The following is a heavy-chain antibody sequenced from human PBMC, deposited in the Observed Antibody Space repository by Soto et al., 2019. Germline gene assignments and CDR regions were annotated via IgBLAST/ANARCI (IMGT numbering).Heavy chain of an antibody. CDR1: GYSFTSYW. J-gene: IGHJ4*02. CDR3: ARHWRGYSGYDPVDYFDY. V-gene: IGHV5-51*01. D-gene: IGHD5-12*01. Sequence: GESLKISCKGSGYSFTSYWIGWVRQMPGKGLEWMGIIYPGDSDTRYSPSLQGQVTISADKSISTAYLQWSSLKASDTAMYYCARHWRGYSGYDPVDYFDYWGQGTLVTVSS. CDR2: IYPGDSDT.